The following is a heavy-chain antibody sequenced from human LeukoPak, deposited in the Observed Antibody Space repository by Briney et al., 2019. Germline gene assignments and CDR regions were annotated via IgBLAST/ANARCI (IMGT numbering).Heavy chain of an antibody. CDR3: ARRYTPPGAFGI. CDR2: IYYSGST. D-gene: IGHD1-14*01. J-gene: IGHJ3*02. CDR1: GGSISSYY. Sequence: SETLSLTCTVSGGSISSYYWSWIRQPPGKGLEWIGYIYYSGSTNYNPSLKSRVTISVDTSKNQFSLKLSSVTAADTAVYYCARRYTPPGAFGIWGQGTMVTVSS. V-gene: IGHV4-59*08.